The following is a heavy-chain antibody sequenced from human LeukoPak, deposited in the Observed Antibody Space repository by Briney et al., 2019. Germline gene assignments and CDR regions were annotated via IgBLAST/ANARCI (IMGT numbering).Heavy chain of an antibody. CDR1: GFTFSTYA. CDR3: ARVGGGSYANKAFDI. V-gene: IGHV3-64D*06. Sequence: PGGSLRLSCSASGFTFSTYAMHWVRQAPGKGLEYVSAISSNGGNTYYADSVKGRFTISRDNSKNTLWLQMSSLRAEDTAVYYCARVGGGSYANKAFDIWGQGTMVTVSS. CDR2: ISSNGGNT. J-gene: IGHJ3*02. D-gene: IGHD1-26*01.